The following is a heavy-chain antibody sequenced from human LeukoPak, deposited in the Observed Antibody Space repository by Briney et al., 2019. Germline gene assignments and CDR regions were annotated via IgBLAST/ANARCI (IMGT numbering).Heavy chain of an antibody. D-gene: IGHD2-2*01. V-gene: IGHV1-69*01. J-gene: IGHJ4*02. Sequence: SVKVSCKASGGTFSSYAISWVRQAPGQGLEWMGGIIPIFGTANYAQKFQGRVTITADESTSTAYMELSSLRSEDTAVYYCATQPQYCSSTSCYSDYWGQGTLVTVPS. CDR1: GGTFSSYA. CDR2: IIPIFGTA. CDR3: ATQPQYCSSTSCYSDY.